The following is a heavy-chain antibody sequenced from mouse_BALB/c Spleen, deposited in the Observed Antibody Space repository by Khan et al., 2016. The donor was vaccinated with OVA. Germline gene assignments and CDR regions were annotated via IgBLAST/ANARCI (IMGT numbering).Heavy chain of an antibody. D-gene: IGHD1-1*01. CDR2: INPDSSTI. CDR1: GFDFSRYW. CDR3: ARPRYYGLYFDY. J-gene: IGHJ2*01. V-gene: IGHV4-1*02. Sequence: EVKLLESGGGLVQPGGSLKLSCAASGFDFSRYWMSWVRQAPGKGLEWIGQINPDSSTINYSPSLKDKFIISRDDAKNTLYLQLSNVRSEDTALYYCARPRYYGLYFDYWGQGTTLTVSS.